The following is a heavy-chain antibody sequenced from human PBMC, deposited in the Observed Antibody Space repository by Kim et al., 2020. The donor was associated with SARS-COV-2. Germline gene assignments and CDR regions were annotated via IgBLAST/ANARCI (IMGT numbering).Heavy chain of an antibody. Sequence: SVKVSCKASGGTFSSYAISWVRQAPGQGLEWMGGIIPIFGTANYAQKFQGRVTITADESTSTAYMELSSLRSEDTAVYYCARDLGMTGTTEENYWGQGTLVTVSS. CDR2: IIPIFGTA. CDR3: ARDLGMTGTTEENY. J-gene: IGHJ4*02. D-gene: IGHD1-20*01. V-gene: IGHV1-69*13. CDR1: GGTFSSYA.